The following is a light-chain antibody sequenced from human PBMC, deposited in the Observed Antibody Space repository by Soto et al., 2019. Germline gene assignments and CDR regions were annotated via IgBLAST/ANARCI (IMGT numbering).Light chain of an antibody. Sequence: QSALTQPASVSGSPGQSITISCTGTSSDVGGYNYVSWYQQHPGKSPKLMIYEVSNRPSGVSNRFSGSKSGKTASLTISGLQADDEADYYCSSYTSSRWLFCGGTKLTVL. CDR1: SSDVGGYNY. CDR2: EVS. CDR3: SSYTSSRWL. J-gene: IGLJ3*02. V-gene: IGLV2-14*01.